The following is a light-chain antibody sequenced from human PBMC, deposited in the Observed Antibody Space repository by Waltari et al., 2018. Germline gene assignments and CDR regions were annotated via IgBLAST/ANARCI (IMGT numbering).Light chain of an antibody. J-gene: IGKJ3*01. CDR1: PRLLHSDGITY. Sequence: DVVMTQSPLTLSVSLGQPASISCRSSPRLLHSDGITYLHWFHQRPGQSPRRLIHKVSNRDFEVPDRFSGSGSGTDFTLKISSVEAADVGVYYCMQGTHWPLFTLSPGTRVDI. CDR2: KVS. V-gene: IGKV2-30*02. CDR3: MQGTHWPLFT.